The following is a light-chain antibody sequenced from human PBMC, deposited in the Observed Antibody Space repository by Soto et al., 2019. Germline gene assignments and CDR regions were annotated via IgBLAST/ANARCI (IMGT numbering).Light chain of an antibody. CDR2: AAS. CDR1: QGISSW. V-gene: IGKV1-12*01. J-gene: IGKJ4*01. CDR3: QQLKSYPLT. Sequence: DIQMTQCPSSVSASVVYRVTITCRASQGISSWLAWYQQKPGKAPKLLIYAASSLQSGAPSRFSGSGSGTEFALTISSLQPEDSATYYCQQLKSYPLTFGGGTKVDIK.